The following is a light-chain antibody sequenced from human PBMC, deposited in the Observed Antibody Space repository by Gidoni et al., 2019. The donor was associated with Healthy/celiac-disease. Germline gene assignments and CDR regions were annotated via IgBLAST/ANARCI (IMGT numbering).Light chain of an antibody. CDR1: QDISNY. J-gene: IGKJ5*01. Sequence: DIQMTQSPSSLSASVGDRVTITCQASQDISNYLNWYQQKPGKAPKLLIYDASNLETGVPSRFSGSGSGTDFTFTISSLQPEDIATYYCQQYDNLAITCXQXTRLEIK. CDR2: DAS. CDR3: QQYDNLAIT. V-gene: IGKV1-33*01.